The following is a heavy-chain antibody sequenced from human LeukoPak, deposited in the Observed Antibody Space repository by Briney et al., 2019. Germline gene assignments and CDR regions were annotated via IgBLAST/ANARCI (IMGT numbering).Heavy chain of an antibody. V-gene: IGHV3-21*01. CDR1: GFTFSSYS. Sequence: GGSLRLSCAASGFTFSSYSMNWVRQAPGKGLEWVSSISSSSSYIYYADSVKGRFTISRDNAKNSLYLQMNSLRAEDTAVYYCARDLEYYESSGYVEEWGQGTLVTVSS. CDR2: ISSSSSYI. CDR3: ARDLEYYESSGYVEE. D-gene: IGHD3-22*01. J-gene: IGHJ4*02.